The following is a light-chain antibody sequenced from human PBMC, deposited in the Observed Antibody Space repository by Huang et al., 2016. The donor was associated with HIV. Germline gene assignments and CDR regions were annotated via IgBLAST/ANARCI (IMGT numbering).Light chain of an antibody. CDR3: MQSLQTPPYT. J-gene: IGKJ2*01. CDR1: QSLLHRNGHNY. CDR2: LGS. V-gene: IGKV2-28*01. Sequence: DIVMTQSPLSLPVTPGEPASISCRSSQSLLHRNGHNYLDWYVQKPGQSPQLLIYLGSNRASRVPDRLSGSGSGTDFTLKISRVEAEDVGIYYCMQSLQTPPYTFGQGTKLEIK.